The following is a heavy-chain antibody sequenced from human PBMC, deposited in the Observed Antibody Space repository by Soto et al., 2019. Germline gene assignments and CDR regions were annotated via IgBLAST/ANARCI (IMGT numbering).Heavy chain of an antibody. Sequence: SVKVSCKASGGTFSSYAISWVRQAPGQGLEWMGGIIPISGTANYAQKFQGRVTITADESTSTAYMELSSLRSEDTAVYYCARGFSNYYDSSGYLGYWGQGTLVTVS. J-gene: IGHJ4*02. CDR1: GGTFSSYA. V-gene: IGHV1-69*13. D-gene: IGHD3-22*01. CDR2: IIPISGTA. CDR3: ARGFSNYYDSSGYLGY.